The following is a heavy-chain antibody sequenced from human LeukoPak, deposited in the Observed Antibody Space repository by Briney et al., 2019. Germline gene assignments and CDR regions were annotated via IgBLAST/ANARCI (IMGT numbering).Heavy chain of an antibody. CDR1: GGTFSSYA. CDR2: IIPIFGTA. J-gene: IGHJ5*02. CDR3: ARDRAGGVDFWSGYQGGDGFDP. D-gene: IGHD3-3*01. Sequence: ASVKVSCKASGGTFSSYAISWVRQAPGQGLEWMGGIIPIFGTANYAQKFQGRVTITADESTSTAYMELSSLRSEDTAVYYCARDRAGGVDFWSGYQGGDGFDPWGQGTLVTVSS. V-gene: IGHV1-69*13.